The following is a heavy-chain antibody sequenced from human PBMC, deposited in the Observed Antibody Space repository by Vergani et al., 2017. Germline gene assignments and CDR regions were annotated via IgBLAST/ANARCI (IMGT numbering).Heavy chain of an antibody. D-gene: IGHD2-2*02. V-gene: IGHV3-30-3*01. J-gene: IGHJ4*02. Sequence: VHLAESGGGFFQPGGPLRLSCVVSGFALNRHAMYWVRQAPGKGLEWVVGISFDGTNEYYPDLVKGRFTISRDIAKNTLYLQVRSLRLEDTGVYHCVRNRGLCAGGRCYTEAWDYWGQGTPVTVSS. CDR1: GFALNRHA. CDR2: ISFDGTNE. CDR3: VRNRGLCAGGRCYTEAWDY.